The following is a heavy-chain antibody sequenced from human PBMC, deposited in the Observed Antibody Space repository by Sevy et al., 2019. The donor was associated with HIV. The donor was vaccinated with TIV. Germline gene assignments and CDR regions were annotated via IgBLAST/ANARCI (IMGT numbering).Heavy chain of an antibody. CDR2: IKSKSDGGTV. J-gene: IGHJ5*02. V-gene: IGHV3-15*01. D-gene: IGHD6-13*01. CDR3: ITYPRITTTGTGGFDP. CDR1: GFTFSDAW. Sequence: GGSLRLSCAASGFTFSDAWMDWVRQAAGKGLECVGRIKSKSDGGTVEHAAPVKGRFTISRDDSKDTLYLQMNSLKTEDTAVYFCITYPRITTTGTGGFDPWGQGTLVTVSS.